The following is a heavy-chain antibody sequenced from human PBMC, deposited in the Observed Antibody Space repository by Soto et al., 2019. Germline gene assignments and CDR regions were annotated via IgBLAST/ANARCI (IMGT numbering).Heavy chain of an antibody. V-gene: IGHV4-39*01. D-gene: IGHD6-19*01. J-gene: IGHJ4*01. CDR3: ARHDDFSSGRIFDY. Sequence: PSETLSLTCAVSGGPLTSRTYSCGWIRQPPGKTLEWIGTIYYHGNTYSNPSLKSRVTISVDTSNNQLSLKLRSVTAADTAVYYCARHDDFSSGRIFDYWGHGTLVTVSS. CDR1: GGPLTSRTYS. CDR2: IYYHGNT.